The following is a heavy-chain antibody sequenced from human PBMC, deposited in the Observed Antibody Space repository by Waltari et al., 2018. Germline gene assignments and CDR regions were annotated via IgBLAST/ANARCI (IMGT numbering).Heavy chain of an antibody. CDR2: ISGSGGST. Sequence: EVQLLESGGGLVQPGGSPRLSCAASGFTFSSYAMSWVRQAPGKGLEWVSAISGSGGSTYYADSVKGRFTISRDNSKNTLYLQMNSLRAEDTAVYYCAKGDVDIVATATFDYWGQGTLVTVSS. D-gene: IGHD5-12*01. CDR3: AKGDVDIVATATFDY. J-gene: IGHJ4*02. V-gene: IGHV3-23*01. CDR1: GFTFSSYA.